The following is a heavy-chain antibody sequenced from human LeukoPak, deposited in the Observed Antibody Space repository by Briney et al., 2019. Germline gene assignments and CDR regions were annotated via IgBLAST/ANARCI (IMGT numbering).Heavy chain of an antibody. CDR1: GFSLSSQW. D-gene: IGHD3-16*01. J-gene: IGHJ5*02. V-gene: IGHV3-7*01. CDR3: ARAFS. CDR2: IKEDGSQE. Sequence: GGSLRLSCAASGFSLSSQWMSWVRQAPGKGPEWVANIKEDGSQESYVDSVKGRFTISRDNAKNSLYLQMNSLRAEDTAVYYCARAFSWGQGTLVTVSS.